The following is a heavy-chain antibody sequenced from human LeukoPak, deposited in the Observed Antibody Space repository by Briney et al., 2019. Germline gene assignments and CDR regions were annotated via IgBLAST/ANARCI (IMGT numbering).Heavy chain of an antibody. Sequence: GGSLRLSCAASGFTFSSYAMSWVRQAPGKGLEWVSAISGSGGSTYYADSVKGRFTISRDNSKNTLYLQMNSLRAEDTAVHYCAKDRIPITMVRGVIINDYWGQGTLVTVSS. CDR2: ISGSGGST. V-gene: IGHV3-23*01. CDR3: AKDRIPITMVRGVIINDY. J-gene: IGHJ4*02. D-gene: IGHD3-10*01. CDR1: GFTFSSYA.